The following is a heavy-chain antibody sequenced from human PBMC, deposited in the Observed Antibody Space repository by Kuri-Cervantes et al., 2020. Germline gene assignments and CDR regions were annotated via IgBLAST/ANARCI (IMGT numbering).Heavy chain of an antibody. J-gene: IGHJ4*02. CDR2: IYSVGGT. CDR3: ARAYVDVTFDY. CDR1: GFTVSSNY. Sequence: GESLKISCAASGFTVSSNYMSWVRQAPGKGLEWVSVIYSVGGTFYADSVKGRFTISRDNSKNTLYLQMHSLRAEDTAVYYCARAYVDVTFDYWGQGTLVTVSS. D-gene: IGHD2-21*02. V-gene: IGHV3-53*05.